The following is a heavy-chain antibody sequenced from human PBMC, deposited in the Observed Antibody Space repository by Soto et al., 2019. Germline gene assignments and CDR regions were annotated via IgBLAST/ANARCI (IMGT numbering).Heavy chain of an antibody. J-gene: IGHJ6*02. D-gene: IGHD3-10*01. CDR2: IIPILGVP. Sequence: ASVKVSCTASGGTFSSYTISWVRQAPGQGLEWMGRIIPILGVPNYAQKFQGRITITADKSTSTAYMELSSLRSEDTAVYYCARFRGSYGMDVWGQGTTVTVSS. CDR1: GGTFSSYT. V-gene: IGHV1-69*02. CDR3: ARFRGSYGMDV.